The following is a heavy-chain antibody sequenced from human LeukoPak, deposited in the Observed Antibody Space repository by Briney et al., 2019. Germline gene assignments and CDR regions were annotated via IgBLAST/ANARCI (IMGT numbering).Heavy chain of an antibody. Sequence: GSGPTLVNPTQTLTLTCTFSGFSLSTSGMCVSWIRQPPGKALEWLARIDWDDDKYYSTSLKTRLTISKDTSKNQVVLTMTNMDPVDTATYYCARIRRSNSGWSLFDYWGQGTLVTVSS. CDR3: ARIRRSNSGWSLFDY. J-gene: IGHJ4*02. CDR1: GFSLSTSGMC. D-gene: IGHD6-19*01. CDR2: IDWDDDK. V-gene: IGHV2-70*11.